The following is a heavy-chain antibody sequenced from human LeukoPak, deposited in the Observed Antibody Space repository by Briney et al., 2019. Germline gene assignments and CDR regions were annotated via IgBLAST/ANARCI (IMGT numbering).Heavy chain of an antibody. V-gene: IGHV1-2*06. CDR2: INPNSGGT. D-gene: IGHD2-2*01. CDR1: GYTFTGYY. Sequence: ASVKVSCKASGYTFTGYYMHWVRQAPGQGLEWMGRINPNSGGTNYAQKFQGRVTMTRDTSISTAYMEPSRLRSDDTAVYYCARGDCSSTSCPFDPWGQGTLVTVSS. J-gene: IGHJ5*02. CDR3: ARGDCSSTSCPFDP.